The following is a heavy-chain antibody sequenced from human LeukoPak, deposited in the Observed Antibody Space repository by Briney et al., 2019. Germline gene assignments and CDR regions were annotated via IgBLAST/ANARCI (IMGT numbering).Heavy chain of an antibody. Sequence: ASVNVSCKASGYTFTSYDINWVRQATGQGLEWMGWMNPNSGNTGYAQKFQGRVTITRNTSISTAYMELSSLRSEDTAVYYCASTSGSGFAFDIWGQGTKVTVSS. CDR2: MNPNSGNT. CDR3: ASTSGSGFAFDI. V-gene: IGHV1-8*03. CDR1: GYTFTSYD. J-gene: IGHJ3*02. D-gene: IGHD1-26*01.